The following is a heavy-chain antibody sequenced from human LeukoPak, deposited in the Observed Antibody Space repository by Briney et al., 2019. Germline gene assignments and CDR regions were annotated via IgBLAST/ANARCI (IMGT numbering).Heavy chain of an antibody. D-gene: IGHD3-10*01. CDR3: ARDGRFGELSDY. J-gene: IGHJ4*02. Sequence: GASVKVSCKASGYTFISYGISWVRQAPRQGLEWMGWISAYNGNTNYAQKLQGRVTMTTDTSTSTAYMELRSLRSDDTAVYHCARDGRFGELSDYWGQGTLVTVSS. CDR2: ISAYNGNT. V-gene: IGHV1-18*01. CDR1: GYTFISYG.